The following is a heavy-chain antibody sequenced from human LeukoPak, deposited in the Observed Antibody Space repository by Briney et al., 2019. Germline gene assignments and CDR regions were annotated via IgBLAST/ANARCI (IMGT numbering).Heavy chain of an antibody. J-gene: IGHJ6*02. D-gene: IGHD2-15*01. V-gene: IGHV1-18*01. CDR1: GYTFTSYG. Sequence: GASVKVSCKASGYTFTSYGISWVRQAPGQGLEWMGWISAYNGNTNYAQKLQGRVTMTTDTSTSTAYMELRSLRSDDTAVYYCARNSWDPTADGMDVWGQGTTVTVSS. CDR2: ISAYNGNT. CDR3: ARNSWDPTADGMDV.